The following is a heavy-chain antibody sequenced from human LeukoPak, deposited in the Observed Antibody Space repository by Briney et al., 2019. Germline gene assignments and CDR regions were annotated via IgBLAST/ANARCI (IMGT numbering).Heavy chain of an antibody. D-gene: IGHD3-10*01. CDR1: GGSISSGDYY. CDR3: ARDGGYYYGSGTFVGV. Sequence: PSETLSLTCTVSGGSISSGDYYWSWIRQPPGKGLEWIGYIYYSGSTNYNPSLKSRVTISVDTSKNQFSLKLSSVTAADTAVYYCARDGGYYYGSGTFVGVWGQGTLVTVSS. J-gene: IGHJ4*02. CDR2: IYYSGST. V-gene: IGHV4-61*08.